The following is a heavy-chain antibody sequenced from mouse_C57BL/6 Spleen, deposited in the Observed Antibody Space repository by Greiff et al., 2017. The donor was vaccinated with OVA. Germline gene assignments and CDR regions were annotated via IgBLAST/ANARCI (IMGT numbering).Heavy chain of an antibody. CDR3: ARRSITTVYDY. V-gene: IGHV1-69*01. CDR1: GYTFTSYW. J-gene: IGHJ2*01. Sequence: QVQLQQPGAELVMPGASVKLSCKASGYTFTSYWMRWVKQRPGQGLEWIGEIDPSDSYTNYNQKFKGKSTLTVDKSSSTAYMQLSSLTSEDSAVYYCARRSITTVYDYWGQGTTLTVSS. CDR2: IDPSDSYT. D-gene: IGHD1-1*01.